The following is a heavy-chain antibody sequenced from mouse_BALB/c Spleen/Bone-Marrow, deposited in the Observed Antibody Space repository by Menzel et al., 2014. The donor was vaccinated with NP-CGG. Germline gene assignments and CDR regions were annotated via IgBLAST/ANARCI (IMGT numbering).Heavy chain of an antibody. Sequence: EVKLVESGPSLVKPSQPLSLPCSVTGDSITSGYWNWIRKFPGNKLEYMGYISYSGSTYYNPSLKSRISITRDTSKNXYYLQLKSVTTEDTATYYCARFGYDYALDYWGQGTSVTVPS. J-gene: IGHJ4*01. V-gene: IGHV3-8*02. D-gene: IGHD2-2*01. CDR3: ARFGYDYALDY. CDR2: ISYSGST. CDR1: GDSITSGY.